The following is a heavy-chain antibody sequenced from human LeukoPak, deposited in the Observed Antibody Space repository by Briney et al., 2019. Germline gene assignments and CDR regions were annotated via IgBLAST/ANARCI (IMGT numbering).Heavy chain of an antibody. CDR2: IYHSGST. D-gene: IGHD2-8*01. CDR3: ARYVGDALINGFDP. CDR1: GYSISSGYY. J-gene: IGHJ5*02. V-gene: IGHV4-38-2*02. Sequence: PSETLCLTCTVSGYSISSGYYWGWIRQPPGKGLEWIGSIYHSGSTYYNPSLKSRVTISVDTSKNQFSLKLSSVTAADTAVYYCARYVGDALINGFDPWGQGTLVTVSS.